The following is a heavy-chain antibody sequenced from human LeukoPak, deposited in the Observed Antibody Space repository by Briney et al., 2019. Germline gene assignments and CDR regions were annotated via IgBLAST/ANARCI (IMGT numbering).Heavy chain of an antibody. Sequence: GGSLRLSCAASGFTFSTYGMHWVRQAPGKGLEWVTFIRYDGSHTYYADSVKGRFTISRDNSKNTLYLQMNSLRAEDTAVYYCAKSPHRYYYYMDVWGKGTTVTVSS. V-gene: IGHV3-30*02. J-gene: IGHJ6*03. CDR2: IRYDGSHT. CDR3: AKSPHRYYYYMDV. CDR1: GFTFSTYG.